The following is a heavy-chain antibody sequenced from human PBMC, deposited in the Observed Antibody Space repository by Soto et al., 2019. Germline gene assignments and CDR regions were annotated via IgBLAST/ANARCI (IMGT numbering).Heavy chain of an antibody. V-gene: IGHV3-21*01. CDR3: ARDYYGSGSRSYGMDV. D-gene: IGHD3-10*01. Sequence: PGGCLRLSCAASGFTFSSYSMNWVRQAPGKGLEWVSSISSSSYIYYADSVKGRFTISRDNAKNSLYLQMNSLRAEDTAVYYCARDYYGSGSRSYGMDVWGQGTTVTVSS. CDR1: GFTFSSYS. J-gene: IGHJ6*02. CDR2: ISSSSYI.